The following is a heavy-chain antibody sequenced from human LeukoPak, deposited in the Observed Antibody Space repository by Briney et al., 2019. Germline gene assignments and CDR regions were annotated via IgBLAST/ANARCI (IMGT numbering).Heavy chain of an antibody. Sequence: GGSLRLSWAASGFTFSDYSMSWIRQAPGKGLEWVSYISSSGGTIFYADSVRGRFTISRDNAKNSLYLQMNSLRAEDTAVYYCARMDYYDSSGYPPVDIWGQGTMVTVSS. J-gene: IGHJ3*02. V-gene: IGHV3-11*04. CDR1: GFTFSDYS. CDR3: ARMDYYDSSGYPPVDI. CDR2: ISSSGGTI. D-gene: IGHD3-22*01.